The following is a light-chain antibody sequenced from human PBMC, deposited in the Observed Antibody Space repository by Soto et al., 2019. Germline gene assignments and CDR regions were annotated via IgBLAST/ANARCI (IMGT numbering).Light chain of an antibody. V-gene: IGKV1-5*03. CDR3: HQYHAHPYT. J-gene: IGKJ2*01. CDR1: QSIHSW. Sequence: DFQMTQSPSTLSASVGDRVTITCRASQSIHSWLAWYQLKPGRAPTLLMYKASTLETGVPSRFSGSGSGTDFTLTISSVQPDDFAAYYCHQYHAHPYTFCQGTKVEIK. CDR2: KAS.